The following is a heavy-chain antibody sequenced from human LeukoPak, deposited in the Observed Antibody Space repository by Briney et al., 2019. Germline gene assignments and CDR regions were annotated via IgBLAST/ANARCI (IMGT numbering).Heavy chain of an antibody. V-gene: IGHV1-69*06. CDR3: ARAGGGVVTPVTLVY. CDR1: GGIFSSYA. CDR2: IIPIFGTA. D-gene: IGHD4-23*01. J-gene: IGHJ4*02. Sequence: ASVKVSCKASGGIFSSYAISWVRQAPGQGLEWMGGIIPIFGTANYAQMFQGRVTITADKSTGTAYMELSSLRSEDTAVYYCARAGGGVVTPVTLVYWGQGTPVTVSS.